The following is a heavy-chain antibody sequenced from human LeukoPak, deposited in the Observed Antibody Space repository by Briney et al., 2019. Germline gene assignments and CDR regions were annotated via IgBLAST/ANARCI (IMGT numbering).Heavy chain of an antibody. J-gene: IGHJ4*02. D-gene: IGHD4-11*01. CDR2: INPIGGTT. Sequence: GASVKVSCKASGYTFTSYYIHWVRQAPGQGLEWMGIINPIGGTTDYAQKFQGRVTMTRDTSTSTVYMELSSLRSEDTAVYYCARQQGLQNLNFDYWGQGTLVTVPS. V-gene: IGHV1-46*01. CDR3: ARQQGLQNLNFDY. CDR1: GYTFTSYY.